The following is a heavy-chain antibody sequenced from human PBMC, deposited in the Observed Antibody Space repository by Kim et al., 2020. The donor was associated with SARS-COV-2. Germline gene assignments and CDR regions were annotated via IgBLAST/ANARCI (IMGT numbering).Heavy chain of an antibody. D-gene: IGHD3-10*01. Sequence: GGSLRLSCAASGFTFTNAWMSWVRQAPGKGLEWVGRIKTKSDGGTTDYAAPVKGRFTISRDDSKNTQYLQMNSLKTEDTAVYYCTRDRYPPLILFGYYYYGMDVWGQGTTVTVSS. J-gene: IGHJ6*02. CDR1: GFTFTNAW. CDR3: TRDRYPPLILFGYYYYGMDV. CDR2: IKTKSDGGTT. V-gene: IGHV3-15*01.